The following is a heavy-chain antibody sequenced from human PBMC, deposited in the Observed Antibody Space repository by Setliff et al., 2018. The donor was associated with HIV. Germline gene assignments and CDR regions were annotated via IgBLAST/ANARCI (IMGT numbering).Heavy chain of an antibody. Sequence: SETLSLTCTVSGGSISSSDFYWNWIRQRPGKALEWIGYIHHSGSSSHNPSLKSRLTTSINASKSQFSLRLSSVTAADTAVYYCASGWVRQSRRFGGVIVLPPFDYWGQGNLVTVSS. CDR1: GGSISSSDFY. CDR3: ASGWVRQSRRFGGVIVLPPFDY. D-gene: IGHD3-16*02. J-gene: IGHJ4*02. CDR2: IHHSGSS. V-gene: IGHV4-31*03.